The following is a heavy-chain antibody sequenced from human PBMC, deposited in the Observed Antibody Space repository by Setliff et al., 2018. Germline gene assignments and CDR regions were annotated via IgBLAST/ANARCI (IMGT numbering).Heavy chain of an antibody. CDR1: GFRFSSYA. J-gene: IGHJ3*02. CDR2: VSSSSYI. D-gene: IGHD5-12*01. CDR3: AREWLQEAFDI. V-gene: IGHV3-21*01. Sequence: GGSLRLSCVASGFRFSSYAMNWVRQAPGKGLEWVSGVSSSSYIYYADSVKGRFTISRDNAKNSLYLQMNSLRAEDTAVYYCAREWLQEAFDIWGQGTMVTVSS.